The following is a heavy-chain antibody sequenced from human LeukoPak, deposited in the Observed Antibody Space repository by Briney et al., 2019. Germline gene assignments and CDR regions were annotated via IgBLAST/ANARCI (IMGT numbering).Heavy chain of an antibody. J-gene: IGHJ5*02. Sequence: ASVKVSCKASGYAFISYYMHWVRQAPGQGLEWMGIINPSGGSTSYAQKFQGRVTMTRDTSTSTVYMELSSLRSEDTAVYYCARGVGIVVVPAAIHPWGQGTLVTVSS. CDR2: INPSGGST. D-gene: IGHD2-2*03. CDR3: ARGVGIVVVPAAIHP. V-gene: IGHV1-46*03. CDR1: GYAFISYY.